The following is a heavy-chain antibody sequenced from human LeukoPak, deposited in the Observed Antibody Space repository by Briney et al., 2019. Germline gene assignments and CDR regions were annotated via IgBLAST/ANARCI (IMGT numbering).Heavy chain of an antibody. J-gene: IGHJ5*02. Sequence: GSLRLSCEASGIIFSNYGMNWVRQAPGKRLEWIGEINHSGSTNYNPSLKSRVTISVDTSKNQFSLKPSSVTAADTAVYYCARHAPRGLHYGSGSFNWFDPWGQGTLVTVSS. CDR1: GIIFSNYG. CDR2: INHSGST. V-gene: IGHV4-34*01. D-gene: IGHD3-10*01. CDR3: ARHAPRGLHYGSGSFNWFDP.